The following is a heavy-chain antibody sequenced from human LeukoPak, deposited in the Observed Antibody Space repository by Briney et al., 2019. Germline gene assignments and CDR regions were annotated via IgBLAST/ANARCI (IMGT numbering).Heavy chain of an antibody. D-gene: IGHD3-10*01. V-gene: IGHV3-48*03. J-gene: IGHJ4*02. CDR2: ISSSGSII. CDR1: GFMFSNYA. CDR3: AKGKMVRGWYFDY. Sequence: GGSLRLSCVASGFMFSNYAMHWVRQAPGKGLEWLSYISSSGSIIYYGDSVKGRVTISRDNAKKSLYLQMNSLRAEDTAVYYCAKGKMVRGWYFDYWGQGTLVTVSS.